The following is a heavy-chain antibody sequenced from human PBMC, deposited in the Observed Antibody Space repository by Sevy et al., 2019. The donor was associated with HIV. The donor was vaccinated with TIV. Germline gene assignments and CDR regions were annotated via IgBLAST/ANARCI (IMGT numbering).Heavy chain of an antibody. Sequence: GGSLRLSCAASGFTFSSYSMNWVRQAPGKWLEWVSYISSSSSTIYYADSVKGRFTISRDNAKDSLDLQMNSLRDEDTAVYYCARVELFDYWGQGTLVTVSS. CDR1: GFTFSSYS. V-gene: IGHV3-48*02. CDR3: ARVELFDY. CDR2: ISSSSSTI. J-gene: IGHJ4*02. D-gene: IGHD1-26*01.